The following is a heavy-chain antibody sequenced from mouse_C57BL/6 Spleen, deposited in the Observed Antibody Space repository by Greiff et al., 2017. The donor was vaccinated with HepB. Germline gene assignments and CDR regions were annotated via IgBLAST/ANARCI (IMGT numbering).Heavy chain of an antibody. Sequence: VQGVESGAELARPGASVKLSCKASGYTFTSYGISWVKQRTGQGLEWIGEIYPRSGNTYYNEKFKGKATLTADKSSSTAYMELRSLTSEDSAVYFCARYCRGDYYAMDYWGQGTSVTVSS. CDR3: ARYCRGDYYAMDY. CDR2: IYPRSGNT. CDR1: GYTFTSYG. J-gene: IGHJ4*01. V-gene: IGHV1-81*01.